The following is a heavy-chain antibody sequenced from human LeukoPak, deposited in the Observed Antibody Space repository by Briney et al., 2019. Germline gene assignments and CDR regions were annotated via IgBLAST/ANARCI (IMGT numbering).Heavy chain of an antibody. J-gene: IGHJ4*02. Sequence: AGGSLRLSCAASGFTFSSYSMSWVRQAPGKGLEWVSSISSRSGYIYYGDSVKGRFTISRDNATNSLYLQMNTLRAEDTAVYYCASFDSSGWHYFDYWGQGTLVTVSA. CDR3: ASFDSSGWHYFDY. CDR2: ISSRSGYI. CDR1: GFTFSSYS. V-gene: IGHV3-21*01. D-gene: IGHD6-19*01.